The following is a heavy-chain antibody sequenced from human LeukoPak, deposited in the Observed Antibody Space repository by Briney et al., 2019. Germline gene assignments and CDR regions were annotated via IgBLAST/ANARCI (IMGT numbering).Heavy chain of an antibody. V-gene: IGHV3-66*01. CDR2: IYSGGST. CDR3: ARGGGHYYDSSGYYYPVEYFQH. D-gene: IGHD3-22*01. Sequence: GGSLRLSCAASGFTVSSNYMSWVRQAPGKGLEWVSVIYSGGSTYYADSVKGRFTISRDNSKNTLYLQMNSPRAEDTAVYYCARGGGHYYDSSGYYYPVEYFQHWGQGTLVTVSS. CDR1: GFTVSSNY. J-gene: IGHJ1*01.